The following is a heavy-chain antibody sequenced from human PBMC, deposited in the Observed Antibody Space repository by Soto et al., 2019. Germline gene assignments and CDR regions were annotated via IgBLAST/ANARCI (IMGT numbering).Heavy chain of an antibody. D-gene: IGHD4-4*01. J-gene: IGHJ6*03. Sequence: EVQLVESGGGLVQPGGSLRLSCAASGFTLSSYWMHWVRLVPGKGLVWVSRINSEGSITTYADSVRGRFTISRDNARNTLYLQMSSLRVEDTAVYYCVRAQSGGSRMDVWVKGTTVIVSS. CDR3: VRAQSGGSRMDV. CDR2: INSEGSIT. CDR1: GFTLSSYW. V-gene: IGHV3-74*01.